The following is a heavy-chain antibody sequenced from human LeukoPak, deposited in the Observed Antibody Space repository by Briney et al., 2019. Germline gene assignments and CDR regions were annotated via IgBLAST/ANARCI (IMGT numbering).Heavy chain of an antibody. V-gene: IGHV1-69*04. D-gene: IGHD1-26*01. CDR2: IIPIPGIA. Sequence: EASVKVSCKASGGTFSSYAISWVRQAPGQGLEWMGRIIPIPGIANYAQKFQGRVTITADKSTSTAYMELSSLRSEDTAVYYCARSLIVGATIDYWGQGTLVTVSS. J-gene: IGHJ4*02. CDR1: GGTFSSYA. CDR3: ARSLIVGATIDY.